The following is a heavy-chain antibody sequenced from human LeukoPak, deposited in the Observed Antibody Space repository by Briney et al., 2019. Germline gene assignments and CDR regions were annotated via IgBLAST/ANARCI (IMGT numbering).Heavy chain of an antibody. CDR1: GFTFSTYG. CDR3: ATRFDRSPFYFDY. Sequence: GGSLRLSCAASGFTFSTYGMHWVRQAPGKGLEWVAFIWSDGSNKYYADSMKGRFTISRDNSRNMLYLQMNSLRAEDTAVYYCATRFDRSPFYFDYWGQGTLVTVSS. V-gene: IGHV3-30*02. J-gene: IGHJ4*02. D-gene: IGHD3-22*01. CDR2: IWSDGSNK.